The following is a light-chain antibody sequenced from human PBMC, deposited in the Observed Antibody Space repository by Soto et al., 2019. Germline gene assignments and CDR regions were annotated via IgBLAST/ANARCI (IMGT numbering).Light chain of an antibody. CDR1: QDISNY. J-gene: IGKJ3*01. Sequence: DIQMTQSPSSLSASVGDRVTITCQASQDISNYLNWYQQKPGKAPKLLIYDASNLETVVPSRFSGSGSGTDFTFTISSLQPEDIATYYCQQYDNLSLFTFGPGTKVDIK. CDR3: QQYDNLSLFT. CDR2: DAS. V-gene: IGKV1-33*01.